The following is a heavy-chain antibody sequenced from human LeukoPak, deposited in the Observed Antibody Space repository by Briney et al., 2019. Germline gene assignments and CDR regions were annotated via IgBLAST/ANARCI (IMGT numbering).Heavy chain of an antibody. CDR2: IRYDGSNK. Sequence: PGGSLRLSCAASRFTFSSYGMHWVRQAPGKGLEWVAFIRYDGSNKYYADSVKGRFTISRDNSKNTLYLQMNSLRAEDTAVYYCAKDMVGYGDLFDYWGQGTLVTVSS. J-gene: IGHJ4*02. D-gene: IGHD4-17*01. V-gene: IGHV3-30*02. CDR3: AKDMVGYGDLFDY. CDR1: RFTFSSYG.